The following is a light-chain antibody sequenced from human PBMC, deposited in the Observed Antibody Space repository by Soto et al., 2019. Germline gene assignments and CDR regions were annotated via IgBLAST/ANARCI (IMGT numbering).Light chain of an antibody. CDR1: NIGSKS. Sequence: SYELTQSPSVSVAPGKTARITCGGNNIGSKSVHWYQQKPGQAPVLVIYYDSDRPSGIPERFSGSNSGNTATLTISRVEAGDEADYYCQVWDSSSDHWVFGGGTKVTVL. V-gene: IGLV3-21*04. CDR3: QVWDSSSDHWV. J-gene: IGLJ3*02. CDR2: YDS.